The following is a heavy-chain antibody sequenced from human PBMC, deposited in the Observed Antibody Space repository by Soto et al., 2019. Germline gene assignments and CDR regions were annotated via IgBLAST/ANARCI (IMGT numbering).Heavy chain of an antibody. V-gene: IGHV1-2*02. Sequence: ASVKVSCKASGYTFTGYYMHWVRQAPGQGLEWMGWINPNSGGTNYAQKFQGRVTMTRDTSISTAYMELSRLRSDDTAVYYCARGSSITGRRRVKGMVFWGQGTTVTVSS. CDR3: ARGSSITGRRRVKGMVF. J-gene: IGHJ6*02. D-gene: IGHD6-6*01. CDR2: INPNSGGT. CDR1: GYTFTGYY.